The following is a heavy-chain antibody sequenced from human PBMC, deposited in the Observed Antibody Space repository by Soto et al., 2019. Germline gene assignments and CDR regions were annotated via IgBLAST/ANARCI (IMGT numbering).Heavy chain of an antibody. CDR3: ARDRGYSGSGSYYCDY. D-gene: IGHD3-10*01. CDR2: ISHSGST. CDR1: GYSISSGYY. Sequence: ASETLSLTCAVSGYSISSGYYWGWIRQPPGKGLEWIGTISHSGSTYYNPSLKSRVTISVDTSKNQFSLKLTSVTAADTAVYFCARDRGYSGSGSYYCDYWGLGTLVTVSS. J-gene: IGHJ4*02. V-gene: IGHV4-38-2*01.